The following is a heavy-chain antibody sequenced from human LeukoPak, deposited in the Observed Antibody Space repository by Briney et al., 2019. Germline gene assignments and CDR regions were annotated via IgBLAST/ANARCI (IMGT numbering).Heavy chain of an antibody. J-gene: IGHJ4*02. CDR3: ARHPVVASWYYFDY. D-gene: IGHD5-12*01. CDR1: GGSIRSSYYY. CDR2: IYDSGST. Sequence: KPSETLSLTCTVSGGSIRSSYYYWGWIRQPPGKGLEWIGSIYDSGSTYYNPSLKSRVTISVDTSKNQFSLKLSSVTAADTAVYYCARHPVVASWYYFDYWGQGTLVTVSS. V-gene: IGHV4-39*01.